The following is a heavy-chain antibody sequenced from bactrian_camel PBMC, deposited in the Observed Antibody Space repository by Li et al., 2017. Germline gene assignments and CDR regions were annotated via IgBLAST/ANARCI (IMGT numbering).Heavy chain of an antibody. Sequence: HVQLVESGGGSVQTGGSLRLSCVVSGGGFSGKCMGWFRQPPGQEREGVAAIVTGGGNTYYAGSVDGRFTISQDNAKNTVYLQMNSLKPEDTATYYCAADTFTDPARVWSSQDSFAYWGQGTQVTV. CDR1: GGGFSGKC. V-gene: IGHV3S54*01. CDR2: IVTGGGNT. D-gene: IGHD3*01. CDR3: AADTFTDPARVWSSQDSFAY. J-gene: IGHJ6*01.